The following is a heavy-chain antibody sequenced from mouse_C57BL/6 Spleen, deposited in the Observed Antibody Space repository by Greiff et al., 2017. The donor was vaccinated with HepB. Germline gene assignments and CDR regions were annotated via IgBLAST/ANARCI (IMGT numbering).Heavy chain of an antibody. CDR1: GFTFSSYA. CDR2: ISDGGSYT. V-gene: IGHV5-4*03. J-gene: IGHJ4*01. Sequence: DVMLVESGGGLVKPGGSLKLSCAASGFTFSSYAMSWVRQTPEKRLEWVATISDGGSYTYYPDNVKGRFTISRDNAKNNLYLQMSHLKSEDTAMYYCARSLDSSGYGAMDYWGQGTSVTVSS. D-gene: IGHD3-2*02. CDR3: ARSLDSSGYGAMDY.